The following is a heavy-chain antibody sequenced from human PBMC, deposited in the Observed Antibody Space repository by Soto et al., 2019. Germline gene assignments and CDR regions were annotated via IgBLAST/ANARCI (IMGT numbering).Heavy chain of an antibody. D-gene: IGHD4-17*01. Sequence: PGGSLRLSCAASGFTFSDHYMDWVRQAPGKGLEWVGRTRNKANSYTTEYAASVKGRFTISRDDSKNSLYLQMNSLKTEDTAVYYCARDGRLAGDYEPSREWDYYYGMYVWGQGTTVTVSS. J-gene: IGHJ6*02. CDR3: ARDGRLAGDYEPSREWDYYYGMYV. V-gene: IGHV3-72*01. CDR1: GFTFSDHY. CDR2: TRNKANSYTT.